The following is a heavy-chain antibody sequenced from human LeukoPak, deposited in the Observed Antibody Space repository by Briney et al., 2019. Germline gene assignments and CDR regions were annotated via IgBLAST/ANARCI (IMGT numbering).Heavy chain of an antibody. V-gene: IGHV3-30-3*01. CDR1: GFTFSSYA. J-gene: IGHJ4*02. Sequence: GGSLRLSRAASGFTFSSYAMHWVRQAPGKGLEWVPVISYDGSNKYYADSVKGRFTISRDNSKNTLYLQMNSLRAEDTAVYYCARDRLTAADYWGQGTLVTVSS. CDR3: ARDRLTAADY. D-gene: IGHD2-2*01. CDR2: ISYDGSNK.